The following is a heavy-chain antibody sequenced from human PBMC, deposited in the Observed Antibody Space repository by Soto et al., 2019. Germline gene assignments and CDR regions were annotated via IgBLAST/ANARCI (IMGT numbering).Heavy chain of an antibody. Sequence: ASVKVSCKASGYTFTSYGISWVRQAPGQGLEWMGWISAYDGNTNYAQKLQGRVTMTTDTSTSTAYMELRSLRSDDTAVYYCARTTYYYDSSGYYYREEFDYCGQGTLVTVSS. V-gene: IGHV1-18*04. CDR1: GYTFTSYG. CDR2: ISAYDGNT. J-gene: IGHJ4*02. D-gene: IGHD3-22*01. CDR3: ARTTYYYDSSGYYYREEFDY.